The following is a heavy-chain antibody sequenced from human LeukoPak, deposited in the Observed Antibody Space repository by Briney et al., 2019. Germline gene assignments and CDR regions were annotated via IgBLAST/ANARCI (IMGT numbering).Heavy chain of an antibody. D-gene: IGHD3-10*01. V-gene: IGHV1-18*01. Sequence: ASVKVSCKASGYTFTSYGISWVRQAPGQGLEWMGWISAYNGNTNYAQKLQGRVTMTTDTSTSTAYMELRSLRSDDTAVYYCARDGVWFGELLPGMDVWGQGTTVTVSS. J-gene: IGHJ6*02. CDR3: ARDGVWFGELLPGMDV. CDR2: ISAYNGNT. CDR1: GYTFTSYG.